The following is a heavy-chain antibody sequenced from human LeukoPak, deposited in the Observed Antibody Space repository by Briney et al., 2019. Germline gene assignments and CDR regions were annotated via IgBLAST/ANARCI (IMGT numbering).Heavy chain of an antibody. J-gene: IGHJ4*02. Sequence: SETLSLTCTVSGGSISSYYWSWIRQPPGKGLEWIGYIYYSGSTNYNPFLKSRVTISVDTSKNQFSLKLSSVTAADTAVYYCARAVYAGVFDYWGQGTLVTVSS. CDR2: IYYSGST. D-gene: IGHD2-8*01. CDR3: ARAVYAGVFDY. CDR1: GGSISSYY. V-gene: IGHV4-59*01.